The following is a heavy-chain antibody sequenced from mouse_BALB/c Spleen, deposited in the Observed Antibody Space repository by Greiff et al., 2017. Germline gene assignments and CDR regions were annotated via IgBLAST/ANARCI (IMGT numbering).Heavy chain of an antibody. J-gene: IGHJ2*01. D-gene: IGHD2-3*01. CDR1: GFTFSSYA. Sequence: EVMLVESGGGLVKPGGSLKLSCAASGFTFSSYAMSWVRQTPEKRLEWVASISSGGSTYYPASVKGRFTISRDNARNILYLQMSSLRSEDPAMYYCARNGYSLDYWGQGTTLTVSS. CDR2: ISSGGST. CDR3: ARNGYSLDY. V-gene: IGHV5-6-5*01.